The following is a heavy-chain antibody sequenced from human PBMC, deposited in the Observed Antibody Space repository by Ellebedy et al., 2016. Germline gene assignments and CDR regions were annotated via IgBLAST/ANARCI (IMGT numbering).Heavy chain of an antibody. CDR3: RQGHYADY. CDR2: ISANADKR. Sequence: GESLKISXAASGFSVSTNYVSWIRQAPGKGLEWVSTISANADKRDFADSVKGRFTISRDNSRNTLHLQMNNLRGEDTAVYYCRQGHYADYWGQGTLVTVSS. CDR1: GFSVSTNY. V-gene: IGHV3-23*01. J-gene: IGHJ4*02.